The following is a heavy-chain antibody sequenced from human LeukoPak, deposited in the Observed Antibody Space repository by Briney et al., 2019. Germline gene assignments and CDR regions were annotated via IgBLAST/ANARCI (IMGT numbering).Heavy chain of an antibody. CDR1: GYTFTSDD. Sequence: ASVKVSCKASGYTFTSDDINWVRHATGQGLELMGWMNPNSCNTGYAQKFQGRVTMTRNTSISTAYMELSSLRSEDTAVYYCARIRGYCSSTSCRRYRGDFDYWGQGTLVTVSS. CDR3: ARIRGYCSSTSCRRYRGDFDY. J-gene: IGHJ4*02. CDR2: MNPNSCNT. D-gene: IGHD2-2*01. V-gene: IGHV1-8*01.